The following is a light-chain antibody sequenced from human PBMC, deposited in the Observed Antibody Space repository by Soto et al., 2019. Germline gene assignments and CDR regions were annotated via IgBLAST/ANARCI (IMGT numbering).Light chain of an antibody. CDR2: GAS. J-gene: IGKJ1*01. Sequence: EIVLTQSPGSLSLSPGERATLSCRASQSVSSYLAWYQKKPGQAPRLLISGASSRTTGYPDRFSGSGSGTDFSLTISRLEPEDSAVYYCQEYSSPPRRVGEAPEMEIK. V-gene: IGKV3-20*01. CDR3: QEYSSPPRR. CDR1: QSVSSY.